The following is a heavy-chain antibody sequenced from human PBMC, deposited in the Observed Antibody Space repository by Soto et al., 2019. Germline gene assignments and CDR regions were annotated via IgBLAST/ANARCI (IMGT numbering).Heavy chain of an antibody. V-gene: IGHV1-18*01. J-gene: IGHJ5*02. Sequence: ASVKVSCKASGYNFNIYGINWVRQAPGQGLELMGWISAYDGKTTYAEKFQGRVTMTTDASTSTAYMELRSLRSDDTAVYYCARDRKEYWTSYWFDPWGQGTLDTVS. CDR3: ARDRKEYWTSYWFDP. CDR1: GYNFNIYG. CDR2: ISAYDGKT. D-gene: IGHD3-10*01.